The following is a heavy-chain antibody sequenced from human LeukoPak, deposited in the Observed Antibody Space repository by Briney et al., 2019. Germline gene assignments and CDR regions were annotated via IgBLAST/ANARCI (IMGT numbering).Heavy chain of an antibody. CDR3: ARGMGSSRSSIDY. Sequence: GGSLRLSCAASGFTFSSFSMKWVRQAPGKGLEWVSSISSSSTYIYYADSLKGRFTISRDNAKNSLYLQMNSLRAEDTAVYYCARGMGSSRSSIDYWGQGTVVTVSS. CDR1: GFTFSSFS. J-gene: IGHJ4*02. CDR2: ISSSSTYI. V-gene: IGHV3-21*01. D-gene: IGHD1-26*01.